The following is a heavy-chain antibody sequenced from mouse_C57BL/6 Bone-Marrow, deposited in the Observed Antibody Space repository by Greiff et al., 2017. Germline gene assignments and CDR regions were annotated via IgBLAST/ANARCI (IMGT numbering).Heavy chain of an antibody. Sequence: VQLQQSGAELVRPGASVKLSCTASGFNIKDDYMHWVKQRPEQGLECIGWIDPENGDTEYASKFQGKATITADTSSNTAYLQLSSLTSEDTAVYYFTTESWDSNYEGPYYFDYWGQGTTLTVSS. D-gene: IGHD2-5*01. J-gene: IGHJ2*01. CDR1: GFNIKDDY. V-gene: IGHV14-4*01. CDR3: TTESWDSNYEGPYYFDY. CDR2: IDPENGDT.